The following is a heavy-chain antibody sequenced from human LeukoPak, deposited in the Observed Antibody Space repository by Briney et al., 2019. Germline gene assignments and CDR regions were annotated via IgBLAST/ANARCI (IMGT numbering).Heavy chain of an antibody. D-gene: IGHD2-8*02. V-gene: IGHV3-66*01. Sequence: PGGSLRLSCAASGFTVSSNYMSWVRQAPGKGLEWVSVIYSGGSTYYADSVKGRFTISRDNSKNTLFLQMNSLRADDTAVYYCARWFDGTGVAFDIWGRGTMVTVSS. CDR2: IYSGGST. CDR1: GFTVSSNY. CDR3: ARWFDGTGVAFDI. J-gene: IGHJ3*02.